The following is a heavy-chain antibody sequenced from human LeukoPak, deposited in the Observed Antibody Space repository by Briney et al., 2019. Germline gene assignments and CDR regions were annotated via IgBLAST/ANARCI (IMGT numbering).Heavy chain of an antibody. CDR2: ISAYNGNT. J-gene: IGHJ5*02. V-gene: IGHV1-18*01. Sequence: ASVKVSFKASGYTFTSYGISWVRQAPGQGLEWMGWISAYNGNTNYAQKLQGRVTMTTDTSTSKAYMELRSLRSDDTAVYYCAGTVVQLVAFDPWGQGTLVTVSS. D-gene: IGHD6-6*01. CDR3: AGTVVQLVAFDP. CDR1: GYTFTSYG.